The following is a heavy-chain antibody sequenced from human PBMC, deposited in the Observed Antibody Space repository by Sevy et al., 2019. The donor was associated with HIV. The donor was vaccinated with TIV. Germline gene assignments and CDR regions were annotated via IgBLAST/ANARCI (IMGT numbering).Heavy chain of an antibody. D-gene: IGHD2-2*02. CDR3: ARGYTGHEEGDY. J-gene: IGHJ4*02. CDR2: INPHSGGT. CDR1: GYTFTDYF. V-gene: IGHV1-2*02. Sequence: ASVKVSCKASGYTFTDYFLHWVRQAPGQGLEWMGWINPHSGGTIFTQKFQGRVAMTRDTSISTAYLDLGRLRFDDTAVCYCARGYTGHEEGDYWGPGTLVTVSS.